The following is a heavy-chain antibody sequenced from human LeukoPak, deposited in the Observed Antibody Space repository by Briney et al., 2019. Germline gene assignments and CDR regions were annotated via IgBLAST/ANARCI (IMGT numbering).Heavy chain of an antibody. CDR3: AKDDSGYDFGWFDP. D-gene: IGHD5-12*01. V-gene: IGHV3-23*01. J-gene: IGHJ5*02. CDR1: GFTFSSYA. CDR2: ISGSGGST. Sequence: GGSLRLSCAASGFTFSSYAMSWVRHAPGKGLEWVSAISGSGGSTYYADSVKGRFTISRDNSKNTLYLQMNSLRAEDTAVYYCAKDDSGYDFGWFDPWGQGTLVTVSS.